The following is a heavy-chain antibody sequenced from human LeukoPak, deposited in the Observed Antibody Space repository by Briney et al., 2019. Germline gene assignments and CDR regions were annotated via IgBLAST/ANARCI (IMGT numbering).Heavy chain of an antibody. Sequence: ASVKVSCKASGGTFSSYAISWVRQAPGQGLEWMGGIIPIFGTANYAQKFQGRVTITADESTSTAYMELSSLRSEDTAVYYCASNYYGSGARPTYWGQGTLVTVSS. CDR2: IIPIFGTA. CDR3: ASNYYGSGARPTY. J-gene: IGHJ4*02. D-gene: IGHD3-10*01. CDR1: GGTFSSYA. V-gene: IGHV1-69*13.